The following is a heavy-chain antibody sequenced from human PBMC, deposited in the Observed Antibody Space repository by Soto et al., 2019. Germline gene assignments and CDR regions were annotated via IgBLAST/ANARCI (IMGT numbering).Heavy chain of an antibody. CDR2: ISYDGSNK. CDR1: GFTFSSYG. J-gene: IGHJ4*02. D-gene: IGHD3-10*01. V-gene: IGHV3-30*18. CDR3: AKVGIGSRGVIMGDGYYFDY. Sequence: QVQLVESGGGVVQPGRSLRLSCPASGFTFSSYGMHWVRQAPGKGLEWVAVISYDGSNKYYADSVKGRFTISRDNSKNTLYLQMNSLRAEDTAVYYCAKVGIGSRGVIMGDGYYFDYWGQGTLVTVSS.